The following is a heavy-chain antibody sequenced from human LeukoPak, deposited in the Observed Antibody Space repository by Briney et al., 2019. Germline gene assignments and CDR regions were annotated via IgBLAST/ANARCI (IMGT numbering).Heavy chain of an antibody. CDR2: ISAYNGNT. CDR1: GYTFTSYY. Sequence: ASVKVSCKASGYTFTSYYMHWVRQAPGQRLEWMGWISAYNGNTNYAQKLQGRVTMTTDTSTSTAYMELRSLRSDDTAVYYCARRGDIVATLPAFDIWGQGTMVTVSS. D-gene: IGHD5-12*01. CDR3: ARRGDIVATLPAFDI. J-gene: IGHJ3*02. V-gene: IGHV1-18*04.